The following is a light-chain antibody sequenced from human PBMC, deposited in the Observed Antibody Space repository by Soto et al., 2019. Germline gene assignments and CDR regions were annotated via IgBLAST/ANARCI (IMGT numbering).Light chain of an antibody. J-gene: IGLJ2*01. CDR2: EDN. V-gene: IGLV2-23*02. CDR3: CSYAGSSTFVV. Sequence: QSALTQPASVSGSPGQSITISCTGTSSDVGSYNLVSWYQQHPGKGPKLMIYEDNKRPSGVSNRFSGSKSGNTASLTISGLQAEDEADYYCCSYAGSSTFVVFGGGTTLTVL. CDR1: SSDVGSYNL.